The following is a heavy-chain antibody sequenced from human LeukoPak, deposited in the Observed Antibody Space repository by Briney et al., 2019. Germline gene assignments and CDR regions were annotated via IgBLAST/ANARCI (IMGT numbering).Heavy chain of an antibody. D-gene: IGHD6-6*01. CDR3: ATSYSSSSDPFDS. CDR1: RFTFKDYA. CDR2: ISGSGTGT. J-gene: IGHJ4*02. Sequence: GGSLRLSCAASRFTFKDYAMNWVRQAPGKGLEWVSTISGSGTGTYYADSVKGRFTISRDNSRNTLHLQMDSLGADDTAVYYCATSYSSSSDPFDSWGQGTLVTVSS. V-gene: IGHV3-23*01.